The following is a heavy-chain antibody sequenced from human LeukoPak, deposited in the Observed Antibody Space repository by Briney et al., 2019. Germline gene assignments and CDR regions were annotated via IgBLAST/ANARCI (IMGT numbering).Heavy chain of an antibody. J-gene: IGHJ6*02. CDR2: FDPEDGET. CDR1: GYTLTELS. CDR3: ATGRGMPNRFAYYDFWSGPNYYYYGMDV. V-gene: IGHV1-24*01. Sequence: ASVKVSCKVSGYTLTELSMHWVRQAPGKGLEWMGGFDPEDGETIYAQKFQGRVTMTEDTSTDTAYMELSSLRSEDTAVYYCATGRGMPNRFAYYDFWSGPNYYYYGMDVWGRGTTVTVSS. D-gene: IGHD3-3*01.